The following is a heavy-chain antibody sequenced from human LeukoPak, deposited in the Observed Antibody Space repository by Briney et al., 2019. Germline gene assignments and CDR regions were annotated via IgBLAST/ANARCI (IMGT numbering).Heavy chain of an antibody. CDR2: IDPNNGDT. CDR1: GYTFTGYY. Sequence: ASVKVSCKASGYTFTGYYMHWVRQAPGQGLEWMGFIDPNNGDTNYAQKFQGRVTMTTDTSTSTAYMELRSLRSDDTAVYYCASFWSGFFDYWGQGTLVTVSS. D-gene: IGHD3-3*01. CDR3: ASFWSGFFDY. J-gene: IGHJ4*02. V-gene: IGHV1-2*02.